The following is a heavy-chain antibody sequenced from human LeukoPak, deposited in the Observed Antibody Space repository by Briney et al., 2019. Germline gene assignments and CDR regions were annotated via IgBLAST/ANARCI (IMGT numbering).Heavy chain of an antibody. Sequence: GGSLRLSCAASGFSVSTNYMGWVRQAPGKGLEWVSVIYNSGGTSYADSVKGRFTISRDNAKNSLYLQMNSLRDEDTAVYYCARAAPYYYDSSGYSAFDSWGQGTMVTVSA. CDR2: IYNSGGT. CDR1: GFSVSTNY. J-gene: IGHJ3*02. CDR3: ARAAPYYYDSSGYSAFDS. V-gene: IGHV3-53*01. D-gene: IGHD3-22*01.